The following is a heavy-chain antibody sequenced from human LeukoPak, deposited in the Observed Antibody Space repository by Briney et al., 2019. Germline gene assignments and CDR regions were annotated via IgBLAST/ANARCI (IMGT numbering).Heavy chain of an antibody. CDR2: ISSSSSTI. Sequence: PGGSLRLSCAASGFTFSSYSMNWVRQAPGKGLEWVSYISSSSSTIYYADSVKGRFTISRDNAKNSLYLQMNSLRAEDTAVYYCAREVPDSSGYWGQGTLVTVSS. D-gene: IGHD3-22*01. V-gene: IGHV3-48*01. CDR3: AREVPDSSGY. CDR1: GFTFSSYS. J-gene: IGHJ4*02.